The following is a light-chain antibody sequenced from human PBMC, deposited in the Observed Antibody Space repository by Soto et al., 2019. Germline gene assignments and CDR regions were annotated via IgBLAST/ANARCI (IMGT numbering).Light chain of an antibody. CDR2: KAS. CDR3: QNYNSYSEA. V-gene: IGKV1-5*03. J-gene: IGKJ1*01. CDR1: QTISSW. Sequence: DIQMTQSPSTLSGSVGDRVTLTCRASQTISSWLAWYQQKPGKAHKLLIYKASTLKSGVPSRFSGSGSGTEFTLTISSLQPDEFATYYCQNYNSYSEAFGKGNKVDIK.